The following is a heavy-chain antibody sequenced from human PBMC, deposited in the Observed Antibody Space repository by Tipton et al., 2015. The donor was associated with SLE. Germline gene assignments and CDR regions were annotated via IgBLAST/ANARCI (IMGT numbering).Heavy chain of an antibody. J-gene: IGHJ3*02. CDR3: AHITIFGVVPDGFDI. V-gene: IGHV3-43D*04. D-gene: IGHD3-3*01. Sequence: GSLRLSCAASGFTFDDYAMHWVRQAPGKGLEWVSLISWDGGSTYYADSVKGRFTISRDNAKNSLYLQMNSLRAEDTAVYYCAHITIFGVVPDGFDIWGQGTMVTVSS. CDR1: GFTFDDYA. CDR2: ISWDGGST.